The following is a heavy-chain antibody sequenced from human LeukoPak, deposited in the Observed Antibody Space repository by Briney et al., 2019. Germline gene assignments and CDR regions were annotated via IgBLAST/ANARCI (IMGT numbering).Heavy chain of an antibody. Sequence: SETLSLTSAVYGGSFSGYYWSWIRQPPGKGLEWIGEINHSGSTNYNPSLKSRVTISVDTSKNQFSLKLSSVTAADTAVYYCARGLHCSGGSCYSADYWGQGALVTVSS. J-gene: IGHJ4*02. CDR2: INHSGST. D-gene: IGHD2-15*01. CDR1: GGSFSGYY. CDR3: ARGLHCSGGSCYSADY. V-gene: IGHV4-34*01.